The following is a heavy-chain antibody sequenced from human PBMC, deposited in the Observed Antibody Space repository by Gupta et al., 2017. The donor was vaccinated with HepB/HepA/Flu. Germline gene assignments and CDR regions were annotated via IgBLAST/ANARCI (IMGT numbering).Heavy chain of an antibody. CDR2: INHSGST. D-gene: IGHD3-10*01. CDR3: ARGELLWFGESGSGGMDV. V-gene: IGHV4-34*01. J-gene: IGHJ6*02. CDR1: GGSFSGYY. Sequence: QVQLQQWGAGLLKPSETLSLTCAVYGGSFSGYYWSWIRQPPGKGLEWIGEINHSGSTNYNPSLKSRVTISVDTSKNQFSLKLSSVTAADTAVYYCARGELLWFGESGSGGMDVWGQGTTVTVSS.